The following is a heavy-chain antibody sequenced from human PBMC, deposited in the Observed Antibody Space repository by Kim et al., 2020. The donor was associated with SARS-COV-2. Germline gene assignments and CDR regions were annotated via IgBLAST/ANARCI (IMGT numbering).Heavy chain of an antibody. CDR2: ISYDGSNK. Sequence: GGSLRLSCAASGFTFSSYAMHWVRQAPGKGLEWVAVISYDGSNKYYADSVKGRFTISRDNSKNTLYLQMNSLRAEDTAVYYCARSPRYSSSWYQDYWGQGTLVTVSS. V-gene: IGHV3-30*04. CDR3: ARSPRYSSSWYQDY. J-gene: IGHJ4*02. D-gene: IGHD6-13*01. CDR1: GFTFSSYA.